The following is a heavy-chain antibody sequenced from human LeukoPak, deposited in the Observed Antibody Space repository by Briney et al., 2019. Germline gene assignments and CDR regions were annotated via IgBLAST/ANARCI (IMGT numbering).Heavy chain of an antibody. CDR1: GFTFSSYE. V-gene: IGHV3-53*01. CDR3: ARGHSSSWYYDYYYYMDV. CDR2: IYSGGST. J-gene: IGHJ6*03. Sequence: GGSLRLSCAASGFTFSSYEMNWVRQAPGKGLEWVSVIYSGGSTYYADSVKGRFTISRDNSKNTLYLQMNSLRAEDTAVYYCARGHSSSWYYDYYYYMDVWGKGTTVTISS. D-gene: IGHD6-13*01.